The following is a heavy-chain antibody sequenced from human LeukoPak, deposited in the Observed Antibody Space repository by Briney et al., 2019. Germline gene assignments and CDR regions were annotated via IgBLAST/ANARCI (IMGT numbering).Heavy chain of an antibody. CDR2: IYYSGST. Sequence: SETLSLTCTVSGGSISSSSYYWGWIRQPPGKGLEWIGSIYYSGSTYYNPSLKSRVTMSVDTSKNQFSLKLSSVTAADTAVYYCARLAPYYYYYGMDVWGQGTTVTVSS. CDR3: ARLAPYYYYYGMDV. J-gene: IGHJ6*02. V-gene: IGHV4-39*01. CDR1: GGSISSSSYY.